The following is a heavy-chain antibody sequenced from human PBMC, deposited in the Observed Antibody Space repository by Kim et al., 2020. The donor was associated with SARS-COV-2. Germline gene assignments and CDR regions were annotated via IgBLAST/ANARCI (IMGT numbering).Heavy chain of an antibody. J-gene: IGHJ4*02. CDR1: GYYISSGYH. V-gene: IGHV4-38-2*01. CDR2: IYYSGDT. CDR3: AAKVEVADPISFAD. D-gene: IGHD2-15*01. Sequence: SETLSLTCRVSGYYISSGYHWGWVRQPPGKGLEWIGSIYYSGDTYSNPSLESRLSISVDTSRHLFSLRLTSVTAADTAVYYCAAKVEVADPISFADWGQG.